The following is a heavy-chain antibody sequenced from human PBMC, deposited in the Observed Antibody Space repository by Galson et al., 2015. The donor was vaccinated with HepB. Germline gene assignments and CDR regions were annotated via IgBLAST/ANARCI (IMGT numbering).Heavy chain of an antibody. CDR1: GDSVSSNSAA. CDR3: ARAPSIAVAGYWFDP. V-gene: IGHV6-1*01. D-gene: IGHD6-19*01. Sequence: CAISGDSVSSNSAAWNWIRQSPSRGLEWLGRTYYRSKWYNDYAVSVRSRITINPDTSKNQFSLQLNSVTPEDTAVYYCARAPSIAVAGYWFDPWGQGTLVTVSS. J-gene: IGHJ5*02. CDR2: TYYRSKWYN.